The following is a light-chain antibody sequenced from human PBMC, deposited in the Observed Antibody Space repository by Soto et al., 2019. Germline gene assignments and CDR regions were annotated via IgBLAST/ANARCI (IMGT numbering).Light chain of an antibody. J-gene: IGKJ1*01. CDR1: QSVGSNY. V-gene: IGKV3-20*01. CDR2: GAS. Sequence: EILLTQFPGILSLSPGERATLSCRASQSVGSNYVAWYQQKPGQAPRLLSSGASNRATDIPDRFRGSGSGTDFTLTISRLESEDFGVYYCQQYGSSPETFGLGTKVDIK. CDR3: QQYGSSPET.